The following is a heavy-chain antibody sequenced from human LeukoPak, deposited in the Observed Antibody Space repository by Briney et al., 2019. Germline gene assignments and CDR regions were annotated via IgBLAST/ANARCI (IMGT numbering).Heavy chain of an antibody. CDR2: IRGGGGNT. CDR3: AEDGTRYSGYDFAVGGNDY. CDR1: GFTFSSYA. Sequence: GRSLRLSCAASGFTFSSYAMRWVRQAPGKGLEWVAAIRGGGGNTYYADSVKGRFTISRDNSKNTLYLQMNSLRAEYTSVYDCAEDGTRYSGYDFAVGGNDYWGQGTLVTVSS. J-gene: IGHJ4*02. V-gene: IGHV3-23*01. D-gene: IGHD5-12*01.